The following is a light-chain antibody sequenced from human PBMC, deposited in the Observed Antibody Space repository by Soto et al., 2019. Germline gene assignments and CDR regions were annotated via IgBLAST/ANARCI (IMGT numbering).Light chain of an antibody. J-gene: IGLJ1*01. V-gene: IGLV1-40*01. CDR3: QSYDSSLSGAA. Sequence: QSVLTQPTSVSGAPGQRVTISCTGSSSNIGAGYDVHWYQQLPGTAPKLLIYGNSNRPSGVPDRFSGSKSGTSASLAITGLQAEDEADYYCQSYDSSLSGAAFGTGTKVTVL. CDR2: GNS. CDR1: SSNIGAGYD.